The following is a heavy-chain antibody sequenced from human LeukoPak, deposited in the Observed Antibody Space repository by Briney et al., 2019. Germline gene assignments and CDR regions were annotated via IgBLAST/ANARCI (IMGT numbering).Heavy chain of an antibody. CDR3: ARAGLSRGYYFDY. Sequence: PGGSLRLSCAPSGLPFSSHSMNWVRHAPGKGLEWVSSISSSSSYIYYAGSVKGRFTISRDNAKNSLYLQMNSLRAEDTAVYFCARAGLSRGYYFDYWGQGTLVTVSS. CDR2: ISSSSSYI. CDR1: GLPFSSHS. J-gene: IGHJ4*02. D-gene: IGHD3-10*01. V-gene: IGHV3-21*01.